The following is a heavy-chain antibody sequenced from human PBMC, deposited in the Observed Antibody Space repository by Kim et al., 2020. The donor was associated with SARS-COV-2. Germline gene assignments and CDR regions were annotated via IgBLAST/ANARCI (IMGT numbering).Heavy chain of an antibody. CDR1: GFTFSSYA. Sequence: GGSLRLSCAASGFTFSSYAMSWVRQAPGKGLEWVSAISGSGGSTYYADSVKGRFTISRDNSKNTLYLQMNSLRAEDTAVYYCARVDFWSGYYFLYSYYGMDVWGQGTTVTVSS. D-gene: IGHD3-3*01. CDR2: ISGSGGST. V-gene: IGHV3-23*01. J-gene: IGHJ6*02. CDR3: ARVDFWSGYYFLYSYYGMDV.